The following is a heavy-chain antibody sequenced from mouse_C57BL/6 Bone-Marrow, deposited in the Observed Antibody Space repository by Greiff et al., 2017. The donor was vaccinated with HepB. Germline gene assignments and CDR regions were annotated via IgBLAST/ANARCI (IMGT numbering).Heavy chain of an antibody. CDR3: ARHDYYWAWFAD. CDR2: IWSDGST. V-gene: IGHV2-6-1*01. J-gene: IGHJ3*01. Sequence: VKLQESGPGLVAPSQSLSITCTVSGFSFTSYGVHWVRQPPGKGLEWLVVIWSDGSTTYNSALKSRLSISKDNSKSQVFLKMNSLQTDDTAMYYCARHDYYWAWFADWGQGTLVTVSA. D-gene: IGHD1-1*01. CDR1: GFSFTSYG.